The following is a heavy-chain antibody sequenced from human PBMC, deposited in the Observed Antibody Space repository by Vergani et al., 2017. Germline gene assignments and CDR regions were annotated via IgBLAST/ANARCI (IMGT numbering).Heavy chain of an antibody. CDR2: ISDDGAKK. CDR3: ARDTVTGSRYFDY. J-gene: IGHJ4*02. Sequence: QVLLVESGGGVVQPGGSLRLSCAASEFTFSTFAMHWVRQAPGKGLEWVALISDDGAKKYYADSVKGRFTISRDNSKNTLFLQMNSLRPEDTAVYYCARDTVTGSRYFDYWGQGTLVTVSS. V-gene: IGHV3-30-3*01. D-gene: IGHD6-19*01. CDR1: EFTFSTFA.